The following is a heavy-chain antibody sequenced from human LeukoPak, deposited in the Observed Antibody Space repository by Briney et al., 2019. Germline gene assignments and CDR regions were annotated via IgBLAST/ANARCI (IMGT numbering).Heavy chain of an antibody. D-gene: IGHD3-3*01. Sequence: ASVKVSCKASGYTFTSYGISWVRQAPGQGLEWMGWISAYNGNTNYAQKLQGRVTMTTDTSTSTAYMELRSLRSDDTAVYYCARDGPRFLEWNYYYYYMDVWGKGTTVTVSS. CDR3: ARDGPRFLEWNYYYYYMDV. V-gene: IGHV1-18*01. CDR2: ISAYNGNT. CDR1: GYTFTSYG. J-gene: IGHJ6*03.